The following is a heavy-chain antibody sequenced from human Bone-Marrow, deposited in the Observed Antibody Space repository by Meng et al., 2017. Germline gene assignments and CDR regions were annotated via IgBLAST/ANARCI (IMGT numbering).Heavy chain of an antibody. CDR1: GASVSSGYW. CDR2: FHHSGTT. V-gene: IGHV4-4*02. D-gene: IGHD6-19*01. Sequence: QVQLQESGPGLVKPSGTLSLTCGVSGASVSSGYWWTWVRQPPGKGLEWIGEFHHSGTTNYNPPLRSRVTISVDTSKNQFSLRLTSVTAADTAVYYCAASPGWWRIDSWGQGTLVTVSS. J-gene: IGHJ4*02. CDR3: AASPGWWRIDS.